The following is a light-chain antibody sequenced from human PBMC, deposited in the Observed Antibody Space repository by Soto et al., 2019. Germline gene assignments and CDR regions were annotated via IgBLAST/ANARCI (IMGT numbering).Light chain of an antibody. Sequence: QSALTQPASVSGSPGQSITISCTGTSSEVGGYNYVSWYQQHPGKSHKLMIYDVSTRPSGVSNRFSGSKSGNTASLTISGLQAEDEADYYCSSYTSSSTLVVFGTGTKVTVL. CDR2: DVS. V-gene: IGLV2-14*01. CDR3: SSYTSSSTLVV. CDR1: SSEVGGYNY. J-gene: IGLJ1*01.